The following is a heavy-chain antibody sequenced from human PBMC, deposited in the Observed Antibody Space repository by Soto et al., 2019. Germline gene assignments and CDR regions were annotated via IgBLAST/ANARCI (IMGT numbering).Heavy chain of an antibody. V-gene: IGHV1-18*01. D-gene: IGHD6-19*01. Sequence: ALVKVSCKTSRYPFNSYGINRVRQAPGQGTEWMGWISAYDDKTIYSQKFQGRVTLTADTSTTTAYMELRGLRFDDTAVYYCARDRLIAVTGLLRNWGQGTLVTVSS. J-gene: IGHJ4*02. CDR3: ARDRLIAVTGLLRN. CDR1: RYPFNSYG. CDR2: ISAYDDKT.